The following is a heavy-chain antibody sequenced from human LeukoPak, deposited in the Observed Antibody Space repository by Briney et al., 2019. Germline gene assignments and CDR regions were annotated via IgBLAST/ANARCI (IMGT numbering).Heavy chain of an antibody. CDR3: ARGHWGLDY. CDR1: GFTFSSYV. CDR2: ISYDGSNE. J-gene: IGHJ4*02. Sequence: PGGSLRLSCAASGFTFSSYVMHWVRQAPGKGLEWVAIISYDGSNEYYADSVKGRFTISRDNSKNTLYLQMNSLRAADTAVYYCARGHWGLDYWGQGALVTVSS. V-gene: IGHV3-30*04. D-gene: IGHD7-27*01.